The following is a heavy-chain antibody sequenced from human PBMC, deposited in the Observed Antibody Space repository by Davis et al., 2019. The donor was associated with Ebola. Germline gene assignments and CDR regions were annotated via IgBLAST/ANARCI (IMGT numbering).Heavy chain of an antibody. CDR2: ISAYNGNT. J-gene: IGHJ5*02. D-gene: IGHD6-13*01. Sequence: ASVKVSCKASGYTFTSYDISWVRQAPGQGLEWMGWISAYNGNTNYAQKPQGRVTMTTDTSTSTAYMELRSLRSDDTAVYYCARVRQQLPYNWFDPWGQGTLVTVSS. CDR3: ARVRQQLPYNWFDP. V-gene: IGHV1-18*01. CDR1: GYTFTSYD.